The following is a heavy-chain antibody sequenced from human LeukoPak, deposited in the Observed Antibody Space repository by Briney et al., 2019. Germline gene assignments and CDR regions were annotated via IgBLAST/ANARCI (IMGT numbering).Heavy chain of an antibody. V-gene: IGHV4-39*01. CDR1: GDSINSGSYY. J-gene: IGHJ4*02. Sequence: PSETLSLTCTVSGDSINSGSYYWGWIRQPPGEGLEWIGNIYYSGIPYSNPSLKSRVTLSVDTSKTQFSLKVSSLTAADTALYFCAKLRGYGYYLRPDWFYFDYWGQGTLVTVSS. CDR2: IYYSGIP. CDR3: AKLRGYGYYLRPDWFYFDY. D-gene: IGHD4-17*01.